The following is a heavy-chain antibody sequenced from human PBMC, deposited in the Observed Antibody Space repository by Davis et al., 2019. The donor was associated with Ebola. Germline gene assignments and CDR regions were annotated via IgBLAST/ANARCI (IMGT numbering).Heavy chain of an antibody. Sequence: AASVNVSCKASGYTFIDYYVHCVRQAPGQGLEGMGCVNPRYGGTKYAQKFQGWVTMTWDTSINTAYMELSRLTSDDTAVYYSARGPNGMDVWGKGTTVTVSS. CDR3: ARGPNGMDV. CDR2: VNPRYGGT. CDR1: GYTFIDYY. J-gene: IGHJ6*04. V-gene: IGHV1-2*04.